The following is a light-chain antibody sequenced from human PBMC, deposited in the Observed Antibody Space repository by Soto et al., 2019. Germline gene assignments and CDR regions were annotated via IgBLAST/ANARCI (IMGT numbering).Light chain of an antibody. CDR1: SSNIESNY. Sequence: QSVLTQPPSASGTPGQRVTISCSGSSSNIESNYVYWYQQLPGSAPKLLIYRNDQRPSGVPDRFSGSKSGTSASLAISGLRSEDEADYDCAALDDSLSALVFGGGTKLTVL. V-gene: IGLV1-47*01. CDR3: AALDDSLSALV. J-gene: IGLJ3*02. CDR2: RND.